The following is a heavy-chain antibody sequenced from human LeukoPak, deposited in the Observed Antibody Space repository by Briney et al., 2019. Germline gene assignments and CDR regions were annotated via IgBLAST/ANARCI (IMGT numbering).Heavy chain of an antibody. CDR1: GFTFSDYY. CDR2: ISSSSSYT. Sequence: GGSLRLSCAASGFTFSDYYMSWIRQAPGKGLEWVSYISSSSSYTNYADSVKGRFTISRDNAKNSLYLQMNSLRAEDTAVYYCARVRSGWYLDAFDIWSQGTMVTVSS. V-gene: IGHV3-11*03. D-gene: IGHD6-19*01. CDR3: ARVRSGWYLDAFDI. J-gene: IGHJ3*02.